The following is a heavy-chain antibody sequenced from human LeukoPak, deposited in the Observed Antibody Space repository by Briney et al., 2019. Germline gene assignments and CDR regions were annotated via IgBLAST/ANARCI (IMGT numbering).Heavy chain of an antibody. D-gene: IGHD2-15*01. CDR1: GFTFSSYA. V-gene: IGHV3-30*04. Sequence: PGGSLRLSCAASGFTFSSYAMHWVRQAPGKGLEWGAVISYDGSNKYYADSVKGRFTISRDNSKNTLYLQMNSLRAEDTAVYYCASTDIVVVVAATRHWFDPWGQGTLVTVSS. CDR2: ISYDGSNK. J-gene: IGHJ5*02. CDR3: ASTDIVVVVAATRHWFDP.